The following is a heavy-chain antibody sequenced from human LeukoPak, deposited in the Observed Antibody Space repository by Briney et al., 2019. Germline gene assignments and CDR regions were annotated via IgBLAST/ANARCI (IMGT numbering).Heavy chain of an antibody. CDR1: GFPFSRYS. V-gene: IGHV3-21*01. Sequence: GGSLRLSCAASGFPFSRYSMNWVRQAPGKGLEWVSSISSSSSYIYYADSVKGRFTISRDNAKNSLYLQMNSLRAEDTAVYYCARCTGMAYSMDVWGQGTTVTVSS. CDR2: ISSSSSYI. J-gene: IGHJ6*02. D-gene: IGHD5-18*01. CDR3: ARCTGMAYSMDV.